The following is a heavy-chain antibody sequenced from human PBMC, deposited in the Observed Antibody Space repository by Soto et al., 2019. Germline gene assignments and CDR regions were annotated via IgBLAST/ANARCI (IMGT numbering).Heavy chain of an antibody. CDR3: ARVSTHGAPVP. V-gene: IGHV4-31*03. CDR1: GGSISSGGYY. Sequence: LSLTCTVSGGSISSGGYYWSWIRQHPGKGLEWIGYIYYSGSTYYNPSLKSRVTISVDTSKNQFSLKLSSVTAADTAVYYCARVSTHGAPVPWGQGTLVTVSS. J-gene: IGHJ5*02. D-gene: IGHD3-16*01. CDR2: IYYSGST.